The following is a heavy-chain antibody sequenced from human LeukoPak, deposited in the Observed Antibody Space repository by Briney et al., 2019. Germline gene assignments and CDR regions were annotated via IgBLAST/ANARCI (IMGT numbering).Heavy chain of an antibody. CDR3: ATDYYYDSSGSYYTVDY. Sequence: AASVKVSCKASGGTFSSYAISWVRQAPGKGLEWMGGFDPEDGETFYAQKFQGRVTMTEDTSTDTAYMELSSLRSEDTAVYYCATDYYYDSSGSYYTVDYWGQGTLVTVSS. CDR1: GGTFSSYA. D-gene: IGHD3-22*01. J-gene: IGHJ4*02. V-gene: IGHV1-24*01. CDR2: FDPEDGET.